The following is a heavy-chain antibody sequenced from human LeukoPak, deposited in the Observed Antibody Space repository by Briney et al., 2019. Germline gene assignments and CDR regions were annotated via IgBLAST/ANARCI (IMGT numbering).Heavy chain of an antibody. CDR2: IYNSGST. CDR3: ARLPTGYPNWFDP. CDR1: GGSVSSGDYY. V-gene: IGHV4-30-4*01. Sequence: SETLSLTCSVSGGSVSSGDYYWGWIRQPPGKGLEWIGYIYNSGSTYYNPSLMSRITISADRSRNQFFLKLSSVTAADTAVYYCARLPTGYPNWFDPWGQGSLVTVSS. J-gene: IGHJ5*02. D-gene: IGHD3-9*01.